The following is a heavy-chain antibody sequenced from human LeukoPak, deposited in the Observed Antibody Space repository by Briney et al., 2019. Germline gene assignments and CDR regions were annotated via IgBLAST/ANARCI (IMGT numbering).Heavy chain of an antibody. J-gene: IGHJ4*02. CDR2: ISYIGRT. D-gene: IGHD6-13*01. CDR3: ARRRGWQQRGYYFDY. CDR1: DDSFSSHY. V-gene: IGHV4-59*11. Sequence: SETLSLTCAVSDDSFSSHYWTWIRQPPGKGLEWIGYISYIGRTNYNPSLKSRVTISIDTSKNQFSLKLSSVTAADTAVYYCARRRGWQQRGYYFDYWGQGTLVTVSS.